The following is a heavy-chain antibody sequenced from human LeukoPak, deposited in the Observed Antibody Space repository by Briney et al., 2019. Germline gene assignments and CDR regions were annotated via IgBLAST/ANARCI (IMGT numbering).Heavy chain of an antibody. D-gene: IGHD5-18*01. Sequence: GGSLRLSCAASGFTFSNAWMSWVRQAPGKGLEWVGRIKGKTDGGTTDYAAPVKGRFTISRDDSKNTLYLQMNSLKTEDTAVYYCTTGGYSYYWGQGTLVTVSS. V-gene: IGHV3-15*01. J-gene: IGHJ4*02. CDR1: GFTFSNAW. CDR3: TTGGYSYY. CDR2: IKGKTDGGTT.